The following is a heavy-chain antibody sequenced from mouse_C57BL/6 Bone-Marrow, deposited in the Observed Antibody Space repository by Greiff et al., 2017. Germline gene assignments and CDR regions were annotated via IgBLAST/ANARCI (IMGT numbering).Heavy chain of an antibody. CDR3: AGEGFSARVASCAMDY. V-gene: IGHV5-4*01. J-gene: IGHJ4*01. D-gene: IGHD1-1*01. CDR1: GFTFSSYA. CDR2: ISDGGSYT. Sequence: EVQLMESGGGLVKPGGSLKLSCAASGFTFSSYAMSWVRQTPEKRLEWVATISDGGSYTYYPDNVKGRFTLSSDNATNNLYLHMRHLKSEAPAMYYCAGEGFSARVASCAMDYWGQGTSVTVSS.